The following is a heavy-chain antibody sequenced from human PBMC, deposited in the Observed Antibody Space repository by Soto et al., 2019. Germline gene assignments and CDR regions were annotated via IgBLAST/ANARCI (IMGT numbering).Heavy chain of an antibody. J-gene: IGHJ6*02. V-gene: IGHV3-30-3*01. CDR3: ARVRVDYGDYVDPEVYYYGMDV. Sequence: GFLRLSCAASGFTFSSYAMHWVRQAPGKGLEWVAVISYDGSNKYYADSVKGRFTISRDNSKNTLYLQMNSLRAEDTAVYYCARVRVDYGDYVDPEVYYYGMDVWGQGTTVTVSS. D-gene: IGHD4-17*01. CDR1: GFTFSSYA. CDR2: ISYDGSNK.